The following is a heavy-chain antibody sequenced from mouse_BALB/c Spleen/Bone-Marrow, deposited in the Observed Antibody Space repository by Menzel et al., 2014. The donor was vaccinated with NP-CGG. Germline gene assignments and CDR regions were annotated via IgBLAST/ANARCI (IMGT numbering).Heavy chain of an antibody. V-gene: IGHV1-9*01. J-gene: IGHJ4*01. CDR2: ILPGSGST. CDR1: GYTFSSYW. Sequence: LQESGAELMKPGASVKISCKATGYTFSSYWIEWVKQRPGHGLEWIGEILPGSGSTNYNEKLKGKATFTADTSSNTAYMQLSSLTSEDSAVYYCARGINYYAMDYWGQGTSVTVSS. CDR3: ARGINYYAMDY.